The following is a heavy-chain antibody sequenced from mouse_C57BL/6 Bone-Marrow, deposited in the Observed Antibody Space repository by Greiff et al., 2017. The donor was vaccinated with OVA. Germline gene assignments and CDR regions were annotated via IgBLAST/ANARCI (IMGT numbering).Heavy chain of an antibody. CDR1: GFTFSDYG. CDR3: ARPITTVGGYAMDD. J-gene: IGHJ4*01. CDR2: ISSGSSTI. V-gene: IGHV5-17*01. D-gene: IGHD1-1*01. Sequence: EVKVVESGGGLVKPGGSLKLSCAASGFTFSDYGMHWVRQAPEKGLEWVAYISSGSSTIYYADTVKGRFTISRANAKNTLFLQMTSLRSEDTAMYYCARPITTVGGYAMDDWGQGTSVTVSS.